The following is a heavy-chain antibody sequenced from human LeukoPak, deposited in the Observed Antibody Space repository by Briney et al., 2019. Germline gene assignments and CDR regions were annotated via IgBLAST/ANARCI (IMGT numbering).Heavy chain of an antibody. CDR3: ARDWVYYDFWSGYAAFDY. CDR1: GYTFTGYY. V-gene: IGHV1-2*02. J-gene: IGHJ4*02. Sequence: ASVKVSCKASGYTFTGYYMHWVRQAPGQGLEWMGWINPNSGGTNYAQKFQGRVTMTRDTSISTAYMELSRLRSDDTAVYYCARDWVYYDFWSGYAAFDYWGQGTLVTVSS. CDR2: INPNSGGT. D-gene: IGHD3-3*01.